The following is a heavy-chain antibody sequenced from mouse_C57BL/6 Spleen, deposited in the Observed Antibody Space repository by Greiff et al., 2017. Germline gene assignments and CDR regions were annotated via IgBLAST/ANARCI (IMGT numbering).Heavy chain of an antibody. CDR3: AIHYIPTDY. Sequence: QVQLKQPGAELVQPGASVKVSCKASGYTFTSYWMHWVKQRPGQGLEWIGRIHPSDSDTNYNQKFKGKATLTVDKSSSTAYMQRSSLTSVDSSVYYRAIHYIPTDYWSQGTSFTVSS. CDR1: GYTFTSYW. V-gene: IGHV1-74*01. D-gene: IGHD1-2*01. J-gene: IGHJ4*01. CDR2: IHPSDSDT.